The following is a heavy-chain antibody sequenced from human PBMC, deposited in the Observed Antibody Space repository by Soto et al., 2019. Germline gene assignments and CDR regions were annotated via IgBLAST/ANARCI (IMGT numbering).Heavy chain of an antibody. V-gene: IGHV3-48*01. D-gene: IGHD4-17*01. CDR3: ARDLHYGLFDY. CDR2: ISSSSSTI. J-gene: IGHJ4*02. Sequence: EVQLVESGGGLVQPGRSLRLSCAASGFTFSSYRMNWVRQAPGKGLEWVSYISSSSSTIYYADSVKGRFTISRDNAKNSLYPQMNSLRAEDTAVFYCARDLHYGLFDYWGQGTLVTVSS. CDR1: GFTFSSYR.